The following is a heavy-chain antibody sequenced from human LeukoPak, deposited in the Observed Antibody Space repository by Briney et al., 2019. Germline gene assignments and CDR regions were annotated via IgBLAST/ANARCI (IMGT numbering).Heavy chain of an antibody. D-gene: IGHD4-11*01. Sequence: SVKVSCKASGGTLSSYAISWVRQAPGQGLEWMGRIIPIFGTANYAQKFQGRVTITTDESTSTAYMELSSLRSEDTAVYYCARVRSSKASSFDYWGQGTLVTVSS. J-gene: IGHJ4*02. CDR3: ARVRSSKASSFDY. V-gene: IGHV1-69*05. CDR1: GGTLSSYA. CDR2: IIPIFGTA.